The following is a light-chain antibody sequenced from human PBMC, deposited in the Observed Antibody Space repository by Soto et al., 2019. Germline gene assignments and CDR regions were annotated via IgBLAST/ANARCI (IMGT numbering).Light chain of an antibody. CDR1: QSVSRSY. CDR2: GAS. J-gene: IGKJ1*01. Sequence: EIVLTQSPGTLSLSPGDRATLSCRASQSVSRSYLAWYQQKPGQAPRLLIYGASSRATGIPDRFSGSGSGTDFTLTISRLEPEDFAVYYRQQYGTSWTFGQGTKVDIK. V-gene: IGKV3-20*01. CDR3: QQYGTSWT.